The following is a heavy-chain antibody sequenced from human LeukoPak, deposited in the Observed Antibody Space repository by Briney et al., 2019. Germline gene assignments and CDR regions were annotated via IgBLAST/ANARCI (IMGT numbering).Heavy chain of an antibody. D-gene: IGHD3-9*01. V-gene: IGHV1-18*01. CDR2: ISAYNGNT. CDR1: GYTFTSYG. CDR3: ARDPNYDILTGSFEFDY. J-gene: IGHJ4*02. Sequence: ASVKVSCKASGYTFTSYGISWVRQAPGQGVEWMGWISAYNGNTNYAQKLQGRVTMTTDTSTSTAYMALRSLRSDDTAVYYCARDPNYDILTGSFEFDYWGQGTLVTVSS.